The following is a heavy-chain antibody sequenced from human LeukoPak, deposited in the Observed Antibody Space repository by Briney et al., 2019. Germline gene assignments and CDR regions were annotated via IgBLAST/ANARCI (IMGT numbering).Heavy chain of an antibody. D-gene: IGHD3-22*01. CDR2: IYHGGST. Sequence: SETLSLTCTVSGYSISSGYYWGWIRQPPGKGLEWIGSIYHGGSTYYNPSLKSRVTISVDTSKNQFSLKLSSVTAADTAVYYCAREDYYDSSGYYWGQGTLVTVSS. V-gene: IGHV4-38-2*02. J-gene: IGHJ4*02. CDR1: GYSISSGYY. CDR3: AREDYYDSSGYY.